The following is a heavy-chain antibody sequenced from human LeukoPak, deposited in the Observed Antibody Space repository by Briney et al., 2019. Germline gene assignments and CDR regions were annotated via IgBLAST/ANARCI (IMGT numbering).Heavy chain of an antibody. CDR1: GGSFSGYY. CDR2: INHSGNT. Sequence: PSETLSLTCAVYGGSFSGYYWSWIRQAPGKGLEWIGEINHSGNTNYNPSLKSRVTISVDTSKNQFSLKLSSVTAADTAVYYCVTEPGYCTGGRCYGGWFDPWGQGTLVSVSS. D-gene: IGHD2-15*01. J-gene: IGHJ5*02. CDR3: VTEPGYCTGGRCYGGWFDP. V-gene: IGHV4-34*01.